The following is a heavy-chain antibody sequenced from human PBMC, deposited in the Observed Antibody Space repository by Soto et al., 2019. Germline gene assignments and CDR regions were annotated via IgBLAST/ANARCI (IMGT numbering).Heavy chain of an antibody. V-gene: IGHV1-46*01. CDR2: VNPSGGSA. CDR3: ARKQNCSGSTCYSEYFHH. J-gene: IGHJ1*01. D-gene: IGHD2-15*01. CDR1: GYIFTAYS. Sequence: QVQLVQSGAEVKKPGASVKVSCKTSGYIFTAYSMHWVRQAPGQGLEWMGVVNPSGGSAHYARSCGGRITLKRDASTITFYMELSRLGSEGTAVYYGARKQNCSGSTCYSEYFHHWAQGTLVTDSS.